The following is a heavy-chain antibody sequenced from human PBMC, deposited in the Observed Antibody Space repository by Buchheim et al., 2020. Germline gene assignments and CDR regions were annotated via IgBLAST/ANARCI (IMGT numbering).Heavy chain of an antibody. CDR1: GFTFRSYE. J-gene: IGHJ6*02. Sequence: EVQVVESGGGLVQPGGSLRLSCAASGFTFRSYEMNWVRQAPGKGLEWVSYIISSGSTIYYADSVKGRFTISRDNAKNYLYLQMNSLRVEDTAVYYCARGYGMDVWGQGTT. V-gene: IGHV3-48*03. CDR2: IISSGSTI. CDR3: ARGYGMDV.